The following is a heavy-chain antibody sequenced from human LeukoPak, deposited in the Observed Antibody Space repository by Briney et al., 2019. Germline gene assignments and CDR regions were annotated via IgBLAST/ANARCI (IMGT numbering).Heavy chain of an antibody. CDR3: ARWGFLTGYDVVDD. CDR2: IYYSGST. J-gene: IGHJ4*02. CDR1: GGSISSSSYY. V-gene: IGHV4-39*01. Sequence: SETLSLTCTVSGGSISSSSYYWGWIRQPPGKGLEWIGSIYYSGSTYYNPSLKSRVTISVDTSKNQFSLKLNSVTAADTAVYYCARWGFLTGYDVVDDWGQGTLVTVSS. D-gene: IGHD3-9*01.